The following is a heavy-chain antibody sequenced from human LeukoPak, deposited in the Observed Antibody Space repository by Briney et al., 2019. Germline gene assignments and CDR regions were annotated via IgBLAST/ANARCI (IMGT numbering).Heavy chain of an antibody. CDR2: IKEDGSEK. J-gene: IGHJ5*02. D-gene: IGHD3-22*01. CDR3: ARDPPGNYYDGSGYYS. Sequence: GGSLRLSCAVSGLTLSRYWMTWVRQAPGKGLEWVANIKEDGSEKYYVDSVKGRFTISRDNAKNSLYLQMNSLRVEDTAVYYCARDPPGNYYDGSGYYSWGQGTLVTVSS. V-gene: IGHV3-7*01. CDR1: GLTLSRYW.